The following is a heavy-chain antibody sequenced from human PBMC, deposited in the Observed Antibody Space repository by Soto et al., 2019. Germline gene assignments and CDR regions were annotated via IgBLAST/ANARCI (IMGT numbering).Heavy chain of an antibody. J-gene: IGHJ4*02. CDR1: GGSISSYY. CDR2: IYYSGST. V-gene: IGHV4-59*01. Sequence: SETLSLTCTVSGGSISSYYWSWIRQPPGKGLEWIGYIYYSGSTNYNPSLKSRVTISVDTSKNQFSLKLSSVTAADTAVYYCARGRGVXSGGSCYSATDFDYWGQGTLVTVSS. D-gene: IGHD2-15*01. CDR3: ARGRGVXSGGSCYSATDFDY.